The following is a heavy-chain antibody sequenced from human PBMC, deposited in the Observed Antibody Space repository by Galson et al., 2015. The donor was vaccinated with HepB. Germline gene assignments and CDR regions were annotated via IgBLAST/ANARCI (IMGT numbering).Heavy chain of an antibody. Sequence: SLRLSCAASGFDFNNCGMHWVRQAPGKGPEWVAVMWSDGSNKLYADSVKGRFTISRDNSNNTLYLQMNSLGAEDTAVYYCAREGKDGSGTYLDYWGQGTPVPVSS. CDR1: GFDFNNCG. CDR3: AREGKDGSGTYLDY. J-gene: IGHJ4*02. V-gene: IGHV3-33*01. D-gene: IGHD3-10*01. CDR2: MWSDGSNK.